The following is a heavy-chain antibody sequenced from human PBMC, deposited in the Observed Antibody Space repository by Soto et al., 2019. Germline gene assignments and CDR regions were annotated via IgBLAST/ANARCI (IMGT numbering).Heavy chain of an antibody. CDR1: GFTFGDFG. J-gene: IGHJ6*02. CDR2: IRSKGYGGTT. D-gene: IGHD2-2*01. CDR3: ASLTSWSQEYYYGMDV. V-gene: IGHV3-49*03. Sequence: PGGSLRLSCTGSGFTFGDFGMSWFRQAPGKGLEWLSFIRSKGYGGTTESAASVRGRFITSRDDAKSIAYLQMNSLKTEDTAVYYCASLTSWSQEYYYGMDVWGQGTTFTVSS.